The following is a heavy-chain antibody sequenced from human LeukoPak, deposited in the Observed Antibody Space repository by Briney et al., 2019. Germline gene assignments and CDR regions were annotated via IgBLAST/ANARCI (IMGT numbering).Heavy chain of an antibody. CDR3: AKEPRVATIEIFDY. CDR1: GFTFRSYA. V-gene: IGHV3-23*01. CDR2: ISGGGGVT. D-gene: IGHD5-12*01. Sequence: GVSLRLSCAASGFTFRSYAMSWVRQAPGKGLEWVSSISGGGGVTYYADSVKGRFTISRDNSKNTVYLQMNSLRAEDTAVYYCAKEPRVATIEIFDYWGQGTLVTVSS. J-gene: IGHJ4*02.